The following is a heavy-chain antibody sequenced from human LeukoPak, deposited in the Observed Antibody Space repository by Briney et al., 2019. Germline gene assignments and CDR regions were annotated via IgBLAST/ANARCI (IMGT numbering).Heavy chain of an antibody. J-gene: IGHJ4*02. Sequence: QPRRSLRLSCAASGFTFSRYGMHWVRQAPGKGLEWWAVISSDGSNKYYADSVKGRFTISRDNSKNTLYLQMNSLKAEDTAVYYCAKFGYCSSTSCPGDYWGQGTLVTVSS. CDR3: AKFGYCSSTSCPGDY. CDR2: ISSDGSNK. V-gene: IGHV3-30*18. D-gene: IGHD2-2*03. CDR1: GFTFSRYG.